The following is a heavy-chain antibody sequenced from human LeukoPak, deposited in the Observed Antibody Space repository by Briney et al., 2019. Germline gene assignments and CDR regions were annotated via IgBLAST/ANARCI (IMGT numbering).Heavy chain of an antibody. Sequence: SSETLSLTCTVSGASISSYYWSWIRQPPGKGLEWIGYIYYRGSTNYNPSLKSRVTISVDTSKNQFSLKLSSVTAADTAVYYCARGLSSGWYNLSFGLRWFDPWGQGTLVTVSS. J-gene: IGHJ5*02. CDR1: GASISSYY. D-gene: IGHD6-19*01. CDR2: IYYRGST. CDR3: ARGLSSGWYNLSFGLRWFDP. V-gene: IGHV4-59*12.